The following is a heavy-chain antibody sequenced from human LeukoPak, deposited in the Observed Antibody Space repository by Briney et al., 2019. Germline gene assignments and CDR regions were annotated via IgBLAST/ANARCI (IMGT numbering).Heavy chain of an antibody. CDR2: ISSSKTYI. Sequence: PGGSLRLSCAASGFTFSNFAMTWVRQAPGQGLEWVSSISSSKTYIYYADSVEGRFTISRDNAKNSLYLQMNSLRAEDTAVYYCARDLTGNYGYDYWGQGTLVTVSS. CDR1: GFTFSNFA. D-gene: IGHD1-20*01. V-gene: IGHV3-21*01. J-gene: IGHJ4*02. CDR3: ARDLTGNYGYDY.